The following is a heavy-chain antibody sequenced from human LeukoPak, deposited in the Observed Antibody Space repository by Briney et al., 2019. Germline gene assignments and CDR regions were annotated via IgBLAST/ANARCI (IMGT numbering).Heavy chain of an antibody. J-gene: IGHJ4*02. Sequence: GGSLRLSCAASGFAFSSYAMSWVRQAPGKGLEWVSAITGSGVSTYCADSVKGRFTISRDNSKNTLYLQMNSLRAEDTAVYYCYDSSGRPFDYWGQGTLVTVSS. D-gene: IGHD3-22*01. V-gene: IGHV3-23*01. CDR2: ITGSGVST. CDR1: GFAFSSYA. CDR3: YDSSGRPFDY.